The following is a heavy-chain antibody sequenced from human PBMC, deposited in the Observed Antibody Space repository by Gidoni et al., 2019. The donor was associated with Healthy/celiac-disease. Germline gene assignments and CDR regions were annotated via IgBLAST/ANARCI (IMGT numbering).Heavy chain of an antibody. CDR2: IDWDDDK. J-gene: IGHJ4*02. V-gene: IGHV2-70*01. Sequence: QVTLRESGPALVKLTQTLTLPCTFSGFSLSTSGLCVSWIRQPPGKALEWLALIDWDDDKYYSTSLKTRLTISKDTSKNQVVLTMTNMDPVDTATYYCARVDSSGYYQYYFDYWGQGTLVTVSS. CDR1: GFSLSTSGLC. CDR3: ARVDSSGYYQYYFDY. D-gene: IGHD3-22*01.